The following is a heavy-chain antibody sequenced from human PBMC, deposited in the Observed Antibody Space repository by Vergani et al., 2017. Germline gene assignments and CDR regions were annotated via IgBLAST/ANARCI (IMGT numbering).Heavy chain of an antibody. D-gene: IGHD3-10*01. J-gene: IGHJ4*02. Sequence: EVQLVESGGGLVQPGGSLRLSCAASGFTLSDHVMDWVRQGPGKGLEWVGRSRNKARSYTTEYSASVKGRFTISRDNSKNMLFLQMNNLRTEDTAIYYCAKQYFVSGNYLFDYWGQGTLVTVSS. CDR3: AKQYFVSGNYLFDY. V-gene: IGHV3-72*01. CDR2: SRNKARSYTT. CDR1: GFTLSDHV.